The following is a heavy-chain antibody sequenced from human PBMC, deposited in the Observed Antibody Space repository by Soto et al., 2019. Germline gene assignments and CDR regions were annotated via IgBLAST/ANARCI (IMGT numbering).Heavy chain of an antibody. CDR3: ARGYDSRGYYNYFDY. D-gene: IGHD3-22*01. CDR2: INPYNGNT. J-gene: IGHJ4*02. CDR1: GYTFTSYG. Sequence: ASVKVSCKASGYTFTSYGISWVRQAPGQGLEWMGWINPYNGNTNFAQKFQGRVTITADKSTSTAYMELSSLRSEDTAVYYCARGYDSRGYYNYFDYWGQGTLVTVSS. V-gene: IGHV1-18*01.